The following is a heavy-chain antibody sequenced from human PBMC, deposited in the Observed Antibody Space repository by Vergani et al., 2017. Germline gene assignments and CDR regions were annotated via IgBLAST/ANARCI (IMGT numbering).Heavy chain of an antibody. Sequence: EVQLLESRGDLVQPGGSLRLSCAASGFSFTTYAMSWVRQAPGKGLEWVSTINTNGDYNRYGDHVKGRFTISGDNYKSTLYLQMNSLRAEDTAIYYCAKGGRNYWFDSWGQGTLVIVS. V-gene: IGHV3-23*01. CDR3: AKGGRNYWFDS. D-gene: IGHD1-14*01. CDR1: GFSFTTYA. J-gene: IGHJ5*01. CDR2: INTNGDYN.